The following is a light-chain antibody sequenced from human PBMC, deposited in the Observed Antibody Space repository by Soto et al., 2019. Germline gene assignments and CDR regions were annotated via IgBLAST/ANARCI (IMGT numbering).Light chain of an antibody. CDR2: AAS. Sequence: DIQMTQSPSRLYASVGGRVNINCRASQSISSWLAWYQQKPGKAPKLLIYAASSLQSGVPSMFSGSRTGTDLSLTISSLHPEDFATYYCHQANSFPIAYGQGTRLEIK. J-gene: IGKJ5*01. CDR3: HQANSFPIA. V-gene: IGKV1D-12*01. CDR1: QSISSW.